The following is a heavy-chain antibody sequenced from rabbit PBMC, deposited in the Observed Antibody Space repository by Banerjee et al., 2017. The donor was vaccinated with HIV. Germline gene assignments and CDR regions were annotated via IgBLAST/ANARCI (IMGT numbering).Heavy chain of an antibody. CDR1: GFTISSSYY. CDR3: ASYYSDGYAGDAYATGVYYFNL. V-gene: IGHV1S40*01. J-gene: IGHJ4*01. D-gene: IGHD6-1*01. Sequence: QSLEESGGDLVQPEGSLALTCKASGFTISSSYYMCWVRQAPGKGLEWIGCIYAGSGSTWYASWAKGRFTISKTSSTAVTLQMTRLTAADTATYFCASYYSDGYAGDAYATGVYYFNLWGPGTLVTVS. CDR2: IYAGSGST.